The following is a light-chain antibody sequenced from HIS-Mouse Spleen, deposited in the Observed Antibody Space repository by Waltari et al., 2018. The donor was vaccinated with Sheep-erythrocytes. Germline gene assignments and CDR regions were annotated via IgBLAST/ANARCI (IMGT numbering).Light chain of an antibody. J-gene: IGLJ3*02. Sequence: QSVLTQPPSASGTPGPRVTLACSGSSSNLGSTYVYWYQQLPGTSPKLLIYRNNQRPSGVPDRFSGSKSGTSASLAISGLRSEDEADYYCAAWDDSLSGPVFGGGTKLTVL. CDR2: RNN. CDR3: AAWDDSLSGPV. V-gene: IGLV1-47*01. CDR1: SSNLGSTY.